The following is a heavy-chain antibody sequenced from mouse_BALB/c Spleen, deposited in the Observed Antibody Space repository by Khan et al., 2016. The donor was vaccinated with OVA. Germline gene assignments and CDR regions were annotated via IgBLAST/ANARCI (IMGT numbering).Heavy chain of an antibody. CDR3: ARGLRYFDY. J-gene: IGHJ2*01. V-gene: IGHV3-2*02. Sequence: EVQLQESGPGLVKPSQSLSLTCTVTGYSITSDSAWNWIRQFPGNKLEWMGYIDYSGRANYNPFLKSRISITRDTSKNQFFLQLNSVTTEDTATYYCARGLRYFDYWGQGTTLTVSS. CDR2: IDYSGRA. CDR1: GYSITSDSA. D-gene: IGHD3-1*01.